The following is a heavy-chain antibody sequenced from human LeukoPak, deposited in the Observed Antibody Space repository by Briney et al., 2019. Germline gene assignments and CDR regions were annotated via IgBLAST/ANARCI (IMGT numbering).Heavy chain of an antibody. J-gene: IGHJ4*02. Sequence: QAGGSLRLSCAASGFTLSSYWMHWVRQAPGKGLVWVSRIKSDGSTTNYADSVKGRFTISRDNAKNTLYLQMNSLKAEDTAVYYCARPLSGYSSSLGYWGQGTLVTVSS. CDR1: GFTLSSYW. V-gene: IGHV3-74*01. CDR2: IKSDGSTT. D-gene: IGHD6-6*01. CDR3: ARPLSGYSSSLGY.